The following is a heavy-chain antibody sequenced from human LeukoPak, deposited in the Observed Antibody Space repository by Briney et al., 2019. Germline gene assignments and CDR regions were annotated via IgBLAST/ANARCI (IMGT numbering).Heavy chain of an antibody. V-gene: IGHV1-18*01. Sequence: ASVRVSCKASGGTFSSYAISWVRQAPGQGLEWMGWISAYNGNTNYAQKLQGRVTMTTDTSTSTAYMELRSLRSDDTAVYYCARGDIVGATQAGDYWGQGTLVTVSS. CDR1: GGTFSSYA. CDR3: ARGDIVGATQAGDY. D-gene: IGHD1-26*01. J-gene: IGHJ4*02. CDR2: ISAYNGNT.